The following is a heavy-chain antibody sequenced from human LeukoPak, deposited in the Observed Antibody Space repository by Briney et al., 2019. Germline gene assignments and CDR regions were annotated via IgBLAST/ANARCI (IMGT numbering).Heavy chain of an antibody. J-gene: IGHJ4*02. CDR2: IGCSGST. Sequence: SGTLSPTCPVPGGSISSYHWSWIRQPPGKGLEWFGFIGCSGSTNYNASLKGRVTISVDTSKNQFSLKLSSVTAADTAVYYCATYGYSSSWYYFDYWGQGTLVTVSS. V-gene: IGHV4-4*08. CDR1: GGSISSYH. CDR3: ATYGYSSSWYYFDY. D-gene: IGHD6-13*01.